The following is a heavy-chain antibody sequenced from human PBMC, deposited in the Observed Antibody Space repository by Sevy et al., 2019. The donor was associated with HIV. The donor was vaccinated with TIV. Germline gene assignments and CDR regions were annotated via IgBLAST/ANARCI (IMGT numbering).Heavy chain of an antibody. CDR3: ARVFAMLPLGLRGYYYYGMDV. D-gene: IGHD2-2*01. CDR1: GYTFTSYD. J-gene: IGHJ6*02. V-gene: IGHV1-8*01. Sequence: ASVKVSCKASGYTFTSYDINWVRQATGQGLEWMGWMNPNSGNTGYAQKFQGRVTMTRNTSISTAYMELSSLRSEDTAVYYCARVFAMLPLGLRGYYYYGMDVWGQGTTVTVSS. CDR2: MNPNSGNT.